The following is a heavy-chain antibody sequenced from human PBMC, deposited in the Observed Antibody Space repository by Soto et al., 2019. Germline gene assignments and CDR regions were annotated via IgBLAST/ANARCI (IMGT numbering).Heavy chain of an antibody. CDR3: ARRGDSGGCTGKMDV. CDR2: ISASTGDT. V-gene: IGHV1-18*01. CDR1: GNSFSSYV. Sequence: QVYLVQSGGELKKPGASVKVSCRASGNSFSSYVISWVRQAPGQGLEWMGWISASTGDTNYAQKFLRRVIMTTETSTNSANLEVRSLTSDGTAGHYCARRGDSGGCTGKMDVGGKGTTVTVSA. D-gene: IGHD4-17*01. J-gene: IGHJ6*04.